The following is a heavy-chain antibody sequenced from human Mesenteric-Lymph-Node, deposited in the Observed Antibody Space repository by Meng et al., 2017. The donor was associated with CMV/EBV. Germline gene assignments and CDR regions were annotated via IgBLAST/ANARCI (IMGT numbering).Heavy chain of an antibody. CDR3: ARVELGPYYYYGMDV. V-gene: IGHV3-48*04. Sequence: GESLKISCAASGFTFSSYSMNWVRQAPGKGLEWVSYISSSSSTIYYADSVKGRFTISRDNAKNSLYLQMNSLRAEDTAVYYCARVELGPYYYYGMDVWGQGTTVTVSS. D-gene: IGHD7-27*01. J-gene: IGHJ6*02. CDR1: GFTFSSYS. CDR2: ISSSSSTI.